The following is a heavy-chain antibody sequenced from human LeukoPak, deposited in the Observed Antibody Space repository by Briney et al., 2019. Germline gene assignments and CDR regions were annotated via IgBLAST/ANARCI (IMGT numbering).Heavy chain of an antibody. J-gene: IGHJ5*02. CDR1: GFTFSSYD. V-gene: IGHV4-39*07. CDR2: IYYSGST. D-gene: IGHD3-10*01. CDR3: ARPGRRSGVYSYYYGSGSSRVWWFDP. Sequence: KAGGSLRLSCAASGFTFSSYDMNWVRQAPGRELEWIGSIYYSGSTYYNPSLKSRVTISVDTSKNQFSLKLSSVTAADTAVYYCARPGRRSGVYSYYYGSGSSRVWWFDPWGQGTLVTVSS.